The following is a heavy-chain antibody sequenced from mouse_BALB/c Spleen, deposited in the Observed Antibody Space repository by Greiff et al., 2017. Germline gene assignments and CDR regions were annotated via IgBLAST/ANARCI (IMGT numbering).Heavy chain of an antibody. V-gene: IGHV1-54*01. Sequence: VQRVESGAELVRPGTSVKVSCKASGYAFTNYLIEWVKQRPGQGLEWIGVINPGSGGTNYNEKFKGKATLTADKSSSTAYMQLSSLTSDDSAVYFCARADYPYAMDYWGQGTSVTVSS. D-gene: IGHD1-1*02. CDR3: ARADYPYAMDY. CDR2: INPGSGGT. CDR1: GYAFTNYL. J-gene: IGHJ4*01.